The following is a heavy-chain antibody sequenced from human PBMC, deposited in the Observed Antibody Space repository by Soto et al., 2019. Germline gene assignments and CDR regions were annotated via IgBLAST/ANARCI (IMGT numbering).Heavy chain of an antibody. J-gene: IGHJ4*01. D-gene: IGHD3-22*01. CDR3: AKAPISLDGSGYYFASFDY. V-gene: IGHV3-23*01. CDR2: LSGSGSGS. CDR1: GFTLSRYA. Sequence: GGSLRDSYAASGFTLSRYAMNWVRQAPGKGLEWVSTLSGSGSGSYYPDSLRRRLTISRDNSKNTLYLQMNNLRAEDTAVYYCAKAPISLDGSGYYFASFDYWGHGTRVTGSS.